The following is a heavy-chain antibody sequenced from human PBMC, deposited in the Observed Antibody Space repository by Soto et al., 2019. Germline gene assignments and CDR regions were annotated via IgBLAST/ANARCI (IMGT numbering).Heavy chain of an antibody. CDR2: IWFDGSNK. Sequence: PGGSLRLSCAASGFTFSSYGMHWVRQAPGKGLEWVAVIWFDGSNKYYADSVKGRFTISRDNSKNTLYLQMNSLRAEDTAVYYCATGDTAMDVYYYYGMDVCGQGTTVTVSS. J-gene: IGHJ6*02. CDR1: GFTFSSYG. CDR3: ATGDTAMDVYYYYGMDV. D-gene: IGHD5-18*01. V-gene: IGHV3-33*01.